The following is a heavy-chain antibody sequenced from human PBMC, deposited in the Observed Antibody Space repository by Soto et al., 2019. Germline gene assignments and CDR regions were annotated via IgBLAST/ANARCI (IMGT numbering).Heavy chain of an antibody. CDR1: GFTFSSYS. CDR3: ARDLIGGRYNWNVRTSDAFDI. CDR2: ISSSSSTI. Sequence: EVQLVESGGGLVQPGGSLRLSCAASGFTFSSYSMNWVRQAPGKGLEWVSYISSSSSTIYYADSVKGRFTISRDNAKNSLYLQMNSLRAEDTAVYYCARDLIGGRYNWNVRTSDAFDIWGQGTMVTVSS. V-gene: IGHV3-48*01. J-gene: IGHJ3*02. D-gene: IGHD1-1*01.